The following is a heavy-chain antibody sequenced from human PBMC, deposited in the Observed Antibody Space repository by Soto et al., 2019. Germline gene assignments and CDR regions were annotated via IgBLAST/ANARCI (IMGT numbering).Heavy chain of an antibody. CDR2: IIPIFGTA. CDR3: AKAGLTCGYYHRYAFDI. Sequence: SVKVSCKASGGTFSSYAISWVRQAPGQGLEWMGGIIPIFGTANYAQKFQGRVTITADESTSTAYMELSSLRSEDTAVYYCAKAGLTCGYYHRYAFDIWSQGTMDTVS. V-gene: IGHV1-69*13. D-gene: IGHD1-26*01. J-gene: IGHJ3*02. CDR1: GGTFSSYA.